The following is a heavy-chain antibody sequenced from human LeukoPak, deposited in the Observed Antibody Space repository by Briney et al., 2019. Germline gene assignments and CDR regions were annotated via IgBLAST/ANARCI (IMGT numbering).Heavy chain of an antibody. CDR2: IKKKGDGGTT. D-gene: IGHD3-10*01. Sequence: GGSLRLSCAASGFPLSDDWMNWVRQAPGKGLEWVGRIKKKGDGGTTDYAAPVKGRFTISRGDSKNMLYLEVNNLKIEDTAVYYCTTVTMVRDYDYWGQGTLVTVSS. J-gene: IGHJ4*02. CDR1: GFPLSDDW. V-gene: IGHV3-15*01. CDR3: TTVTMVRDYDY.